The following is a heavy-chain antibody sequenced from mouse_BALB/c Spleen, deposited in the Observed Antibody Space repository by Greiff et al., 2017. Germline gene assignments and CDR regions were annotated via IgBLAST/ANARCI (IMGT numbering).Heavy chain of an antibody. CDR3: ASDYYGSSYGGYFDV. J-gene: IGHJ1*01. CDR2: IWRGGST. V-gene: IGHV2-5-1*01. Sequence: QVQLQQSGPSLVQPSQSLSITCTVSGFSLTSYGVHWVRQSPGKGLEWLGVIWRGGSTDYNAAFMSRLSITKDNSKSQVFFKMNSLQADDTAIYYCASDYYGSSYGGYFDVWGAGTTVTVSS. D-gene: IGHD1-1*01. CDR1: GFSLTSYG.